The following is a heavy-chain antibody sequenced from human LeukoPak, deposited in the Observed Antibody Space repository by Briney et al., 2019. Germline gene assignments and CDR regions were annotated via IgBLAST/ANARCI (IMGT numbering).Heavy chain of an antibody. CDR3: AKDNGKHLSDY. V-gene: IGHV3-9*01. D-gene: IGHD1-14*01. CDR2: ISWNSGSI. CDR1: GFTFDDYA. Sequence: GGSLRLSCAASGFTFDDYAMHWVRQAPGKGLEWVSGISWNSGSIGYADSVKGRFTISRDNSKNTLYLQMNSLRAEDTAVYYCAKDNGKHLSDYWGQGTLVTVSS. J-gene: IGHJ4*02.